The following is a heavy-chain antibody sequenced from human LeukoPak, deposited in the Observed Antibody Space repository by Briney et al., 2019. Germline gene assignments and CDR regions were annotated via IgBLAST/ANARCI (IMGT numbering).Heavy chain of an antibody. CDR1: GFTFSSYA. CDR3: ASPPYYDYVWGRQ. Sequence: PGGSLRLSCAASGFTFSSYAMTWVRQAPGKGLEWVSSITSTGSHIFYADSVKGRFTISRDNAKNLLYLQMNSLRAEDTAVYYCASPPYYDYVWGRQWGQGTLFTVSS. CDR2: ITSTGSHI. J-gene: IGHJ4*02. V-gene: IGHV3-21*01. D-gene: IGHD3-16*01.